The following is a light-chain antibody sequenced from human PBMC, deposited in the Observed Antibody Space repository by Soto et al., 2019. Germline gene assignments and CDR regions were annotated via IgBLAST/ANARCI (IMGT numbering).Light chain of an antibody. V-gene: IGKV1-5*03. CDR2: KAS. J-gene: IGKJ1*01. CDR3: QQYQSLWT. Sequence: DIQMTQSPSTLSASVGDTVTITCRASQSISSWLAWYQQKPGKAPKVLIYKASSLDSGVPSRFSSSGSGTEFTLTISSLQPDDSATYYCQQYQSLWTFGQGTKVEIK. CDR1: QSISSW.